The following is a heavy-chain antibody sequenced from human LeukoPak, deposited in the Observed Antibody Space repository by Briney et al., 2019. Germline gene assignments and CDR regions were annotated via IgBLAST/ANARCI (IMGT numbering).Heavy chain of an antibody. Sequence: GGSLRLSCAASGFTFSDSAFHWVRQASGKGLEWVGRIRSKPNNYATAYTASVKGRFTISRDDSKNTAYPQMNSLNTEDTAMYYCTRHLIGATPFDYWGQGTLVSVSS. V-gene: IGHV3-73*01. J-gene: IGHJ4*02. D-gene: IGHD4/OR15-4a*01. CDR2: IRSKPNNYAT. CDR1: GFTFSDSA. CDR3: TRHLIGATPFDY.